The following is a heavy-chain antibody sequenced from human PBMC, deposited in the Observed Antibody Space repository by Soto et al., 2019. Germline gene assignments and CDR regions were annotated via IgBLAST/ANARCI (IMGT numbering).Heavy chain of an antibody. Sequence: GGSLRLSCAASGFTFSSCGMHWVRQAPGKGLEWVAVIWYDGSNKYYADSVKGRFTISRDNSKNTLYLQMNSLRAEDTAVYYCARESDSSGYKNYYFDYWGQGTLVTVSS. CDR1: GFTFSSCG. CDR2: IWYDGSNK. CDR3: ARESDSSGYKNYYFDY. J-gene: IGHJ4*02. V-gene: IGHV3-33*01. D-gene: IGHD3-22*01.